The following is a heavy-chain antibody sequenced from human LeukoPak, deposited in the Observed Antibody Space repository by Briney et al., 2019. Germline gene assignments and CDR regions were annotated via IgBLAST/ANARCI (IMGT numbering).Heavy chain of an antibody. J-gene: IGHJ4*02. CDR1: GFTFSGSY. Sequence: GGSLRLSCAASGFTFSGSYMHWVRQAPGEGLVWVSRVNTDGSTTTYADSVKGRFTISRDNANNTLYLQMNSLGAEDTAMYYCARGKSAGIWGQGTLVTVSS. V-gene: IGHV3-74*01. CDR3: ARGKSAGI. CDR2: VNTDGSTT.